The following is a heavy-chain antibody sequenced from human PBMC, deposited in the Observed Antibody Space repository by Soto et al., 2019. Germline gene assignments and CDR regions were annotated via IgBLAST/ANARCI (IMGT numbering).Heavy chain of an antibody. J-gene: IGHJ5*02. CDR3: ARDPKIDYYGSGSYYNWFDP. V-gene: IGHV4-4*02. D-gene: IGHD3-10*01. CDR2: IYHSGST. CDR1: GGSISSSNW. Sequence: SETLRRTCAVSGGSISSSNWWSWVRQPPGKVLEWIGEIYHSGSTNYNPSLKSRVTMAVDKSKNQLSLKLSSVTAADTAVYYCARDPKIDYYGSGSYYNWFDPWGQGTLVTGS.